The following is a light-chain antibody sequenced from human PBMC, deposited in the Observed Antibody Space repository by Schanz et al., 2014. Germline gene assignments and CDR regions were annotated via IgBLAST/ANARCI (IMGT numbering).Light chain of an antibody. CDR3: QQCISWPWT. CDR1: QSVSIY. J-gene: IGKJ1*01. Sequence: EIVMTQSPATLSLSPGERATLSCRASQSVSIYLAWYQQKPGQAPRLLIYDASNRATGIPARFSGSGSGTDFTLTISSLQSEDFAVYYCQQCISWPWTFGQGTKVEIK. CDR2: DAS. V-gene: IGKV3-11*01.